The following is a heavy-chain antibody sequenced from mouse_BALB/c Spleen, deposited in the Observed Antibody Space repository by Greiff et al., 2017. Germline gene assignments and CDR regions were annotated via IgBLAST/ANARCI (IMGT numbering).Heavy chain of an antibody. V-gene: IGHV5-17*02. D-gene: IGHD1-1*01. CDR3: ARGLRNFDY. J-gene: IGHJ2*01. CDR1: GFTFSSFG. CDR2: ISSGSSTI. Sequence: EVKLVESGGGLVQPGGSRKLSCAASGFTFSSFGMHWVRQAPEKGLEWVAYISSGSSTIYYADTVKGRFTISRDNPKNTLFLQMTSLRSEDTAMYYCARGLRNFDYWGQGTTLTVSS.